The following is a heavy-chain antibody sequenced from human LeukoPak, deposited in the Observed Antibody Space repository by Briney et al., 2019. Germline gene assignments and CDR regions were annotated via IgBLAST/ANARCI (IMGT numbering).Heavy chain of an antibody. CDR3: ARDLLYLDFDY. CDR2: ISSSGSTI. J-gene: IGHJ4*02. Sequence: GRSLRLSCAASGFTFDDYAMHWVRQAPGKGLEWVSYISSSGSTIYYADSVKGRFTISRDNAKNSLYLQMNSLRAEDTAVYYCARDLLYLDFDYWGQGTLVTVSS. D-gene: IGHD3-16*01. V-gene: IGHV3-11*04. CDR1: GFTFDDYA.